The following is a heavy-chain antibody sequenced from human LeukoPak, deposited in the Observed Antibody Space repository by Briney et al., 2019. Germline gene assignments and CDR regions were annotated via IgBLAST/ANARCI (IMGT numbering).Heavy chain of an antibody. Sequence: GGSLRLSCAASGFTFSSYAMHRVHQAPGKGLEWVADISYDGSNKYYADSVKGRFTISRDNSKNTVYLQMNSLRAEDTAVYYCARDLSVGQWLAEYYFDYWGQGTLVTVSS. CDR3: ARDLSVGQWLAEYYFDY. D-gene: IGHD6-19*01. CDR2: ISYDGSNK. CDR1: GFTFSSYA. J-gene: IGHJ4*02. V-gene: IGHV3-30-3*01.